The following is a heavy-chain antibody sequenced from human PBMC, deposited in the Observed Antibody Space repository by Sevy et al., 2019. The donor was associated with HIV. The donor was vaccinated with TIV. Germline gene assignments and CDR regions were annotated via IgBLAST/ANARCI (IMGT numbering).Heavy chain of an antibody. J-gene: IGHJ5*02. D-gene: IGHD2-2*01. CDR1: GGSISSSSYY. Sequence: SETLSLTCTVSGGSISSSSYYWGWLRQSPGKGLEWIGSIYYSGSTYYNPSLKSRVTISVDTSKNQFSLKLSSVTAADAAVYYCAGHNCISTNCRGNWFDPWGQGTLVTVSS. V-gene: IGHV4-39*01. CDR3: AGHNCISTNCRGNWFDP. CDR2: IYYSGST.